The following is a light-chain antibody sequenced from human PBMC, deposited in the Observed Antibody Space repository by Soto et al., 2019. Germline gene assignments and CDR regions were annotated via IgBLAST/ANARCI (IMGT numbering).Light chain of an antibody. V-gene: IGLV7-43*01. CDR3: LMYNGGTGV. CDR2: SAT. Sequence: QTVVTQEPSLTVSPGGTVTLTCASSTGAVTSSYYPSWFQQKPGQAPRALIHSATNKHSWTPARFSGSLLGGKAALTLSRVQPEDEADYYCLMYNGGTGVSGGGTKLTVL. CDR1: TGAVTSSYY. J-gene: IGLJ3*02.